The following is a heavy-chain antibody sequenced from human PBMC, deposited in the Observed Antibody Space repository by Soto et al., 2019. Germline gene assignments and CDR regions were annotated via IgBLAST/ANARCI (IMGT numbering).Heavy chain of an antibody. CDR1: GGSISSYY. CDR3: ARRAYDNYYFDY. D-gene: IGHD5-12*01. CDR2: IYYSGST. V-gene: IGHV4-59*08. J-gene: IGHJ4*02. Sequence: SETLSLTCTVSGGSISSYYWSWIRQPPGKGLEWIGYIYYSGSTNYNPSLKSRVTISVDTSKNQFSLKLSSVTAADTAVYYCARRAYDNYYFDYWGQGTLVTVSS.